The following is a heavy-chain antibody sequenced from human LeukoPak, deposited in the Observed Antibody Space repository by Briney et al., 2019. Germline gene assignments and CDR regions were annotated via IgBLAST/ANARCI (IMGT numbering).Heavy chain of an antibody. V-gene: IGHV3-21*01. CDR3: ARDLEDYNNYGEMAI. CDR1: GFTFSSYT. CDR2: ISTSSSYR. D-gene: IGHD4-11*01. Sequence: GGSLRLSCAVSGFTFSSYTMNWVRQAPGKGLEWVSTISTSSSYRNYADSVKGRFTISRDNAKNSLYLQMNSLRAEDTAVYYCARDLEDYNNYGEMAIWGQGTLVTVSS. J-gene: IGHJ4*02.